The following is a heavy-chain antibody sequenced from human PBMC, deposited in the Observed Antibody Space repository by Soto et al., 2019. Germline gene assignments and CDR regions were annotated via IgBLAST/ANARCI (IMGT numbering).Heavy chain of an antibody. D-gene: IGHD5-12*01. V-gene: IGHV3-30-3*01. J-gene: IGHJ6*01. CDR2: ISYDGSNK. CDR1: GFTFSSYA. CDR3: ARSSEMATPYYYYGMDV. Sequence: QVQLVESGGGVVQPGRSLRLSCAASGFTFSSYAMHWVRQAPGKGLEWVAVISYDGSNKYYADSVKGRFTISRDNSKNTLYLQMNSLRAEDTAVYYCARSSEMATPYYYYGMDVW.